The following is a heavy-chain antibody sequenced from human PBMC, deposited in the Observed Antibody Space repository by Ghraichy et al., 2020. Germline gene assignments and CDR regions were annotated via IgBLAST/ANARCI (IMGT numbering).Heavy chain of an antibody. CDR2: IIPIFGTA. D-gene: IGHD2-2*01. V-gene: IGHV1-69*13. CDR3: ARERDCSSTSCYGYFDY. J-gene: IGHJ4*02. Sequence: SVKVSCKASGGTFSSYAISWVRQAPGQGLEWMGGIIPIFGTANYAQKFQGRVTITADESTSTAYMELSSLRSEDTAVYYCARERDCSSTSCYGYFDYWGQATLVTVSS. CDR1: GGTFSSYA.